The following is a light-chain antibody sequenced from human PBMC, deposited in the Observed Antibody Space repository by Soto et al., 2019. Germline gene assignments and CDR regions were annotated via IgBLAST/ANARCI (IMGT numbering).Light chain of an antibody. Sequence: EVVLTQSPGTLSLSPGERATLSCRASQSVSRSSLAWYQQKPCQAPRLLIYGASTRATGIPDRFSGSGSGTDFTLTITRLEPEDFAVFYCQQYGSSPYTFGQGTKLEIK. CDR3: QQYGSSPYT. CDR2: GAS. V-gene: IGKV3-20*01. J-gene: IGKJ2*01. CDR1: QSVSRSS.